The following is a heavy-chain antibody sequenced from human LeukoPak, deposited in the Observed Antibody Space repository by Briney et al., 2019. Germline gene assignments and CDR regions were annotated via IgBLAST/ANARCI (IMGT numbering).Heavy chain of an antibody. J-gene: IGHJ4*02. V-gene: IGHV1-46*01. Sequence: ASVKVSCKASGYTFTNYYMHWVRQAPGQGLEWMGIINPSGGSTNYAQKFQGRVTMTRNTSTSTVYMELSSLRSEDTAVYYCGRDQGYGGYDSPDYWGQGTLVTVSS. CDR3: GRDQGYGGYDSPDY. CDR2: INPSGGST. D-gene: IGHD5-12*01. CDR1: GYTFTNYY.